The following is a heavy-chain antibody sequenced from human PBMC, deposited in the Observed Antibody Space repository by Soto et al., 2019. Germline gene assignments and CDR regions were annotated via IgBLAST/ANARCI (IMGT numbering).Heavy chain of an antibody. D-gene: IGHD1-26*01. V-gene: IGHV1-69*01. J-gene: IGHJ6*02. CDR2: IIPIFGTA. CDR1: GGTFSSYA. CDR3: ARSQWEPLGEGYYYYGMDV. Sequence: QVQLVQSGAEVKKPGSSVKVSCKASGGTFSSYAISWVRQAPGQGLEWMGGIIPIFGTANYAQKFQGRVTITADESTSTAYMELSSLRSEDTAVYYCARSQWEPLGEGYYYYGMDVWGQGTTVTVSS.